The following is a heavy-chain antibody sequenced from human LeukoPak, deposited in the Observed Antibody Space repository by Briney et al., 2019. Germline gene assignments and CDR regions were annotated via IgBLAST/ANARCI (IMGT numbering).Heavy chain of an antibody. D-gene: IGHD3-22*01. Sequence: PGGSLRLSCAASGFTFSSYAMHWVRQAPGKGLEWVAVISYDGSNKYYADSVKGRFTISRDNSKNTLYLQMNSLRAEDTAVYYCASGTYYDSSGVLGDFDLWGRGTLVTVSS. CDR2: ISYDGSNK. V-gene: IGHV3-30-3*01. CDR3: ASGTYYDSSGVLGDFDL. CDR1: GFTFSSYA. J-gene: IGHJ2*01.